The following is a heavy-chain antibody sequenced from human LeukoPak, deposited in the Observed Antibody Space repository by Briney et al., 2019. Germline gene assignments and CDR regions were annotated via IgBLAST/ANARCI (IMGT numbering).Heavy chain of an antibody. CDR1: GGTFSSYA. CDR3: ARASHIAARRIYYFDY. J-gene: IGHJ4*02. CDR2: IIPIFGTA. D-gene: IGHD6-6*01. Sequence: EASVKVSCKASGGTFSSYAISWVRQAPGQGLEWMGGIIPIFGTANYAQKFQGRVTITTDESTSTAYMELSSLRSEDTAVYYCARASHIAARRIYYFDYWGQGTLVTVSS. V-gene: IGHV1-69*05.